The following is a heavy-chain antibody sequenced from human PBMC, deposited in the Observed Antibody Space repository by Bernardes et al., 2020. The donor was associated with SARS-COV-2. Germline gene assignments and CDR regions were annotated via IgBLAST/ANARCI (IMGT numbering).Heavy chain of an antibody. CDR1: GGSFSGYY. CDR2: INHSGST. CDR3: ARGPPGMVRGSSWFDP. Sequence: SETLSLTCAVYGGSFSGYYWSWIRQPPGKGLEWIGEINHSGSTNYNPSLKSRVTISVDTSKNQFSLKLSSVTAADTAVYYCARGPPGMVRGSSWFDPWGQGTLVTVSS. J-gene: IGHJ5*02. D-gene: IGHD3-10*01. V-gene: IGHV4-34*01.